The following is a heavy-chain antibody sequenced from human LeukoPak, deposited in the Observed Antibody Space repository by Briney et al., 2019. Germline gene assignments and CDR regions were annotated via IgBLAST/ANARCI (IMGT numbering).Heavy chain of an antibody. D-gene: IGHD1-20*01. Sequence: VASVKVSCKASGYTFTSYPISWVRQAPGQGLEWMGWISTYNGNTNYAQKFQGRVTMTRDTSISTAYMELSRLRSDDTAVYYCASWGGEYNWNDRRFDAFDIWGQGTMVTVSS. CDR3: ASWGGEYNWNDRRFDAFDI. CDR2: ISTYNGNT. CDR1: GYTFTSYP. J-gene: IGHJ3*02. V-gene: IGHV1-18*01.